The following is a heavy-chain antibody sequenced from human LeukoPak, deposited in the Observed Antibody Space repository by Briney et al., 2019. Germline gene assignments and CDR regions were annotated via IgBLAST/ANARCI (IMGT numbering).Heavy chain of an antibody. CDR1: GGSISSYY. CDR3: ARDRRKAAATVGWFDP. CDR2: IYYSGGT. Sequence: SETLSLTCTVSGGSISSYYWSWIRQPPGKGPEWIGYIYYSGGTNYNPSLKSRVTISVDTSKNQFSLKLSSVTAADTAVYYCARDRRKAAATVGWFDPWGQGTLVTVSS. J-gene: IGHJ5*02. V-gene: IGHV4-59*01. D-gene: IGHD2-2*01.